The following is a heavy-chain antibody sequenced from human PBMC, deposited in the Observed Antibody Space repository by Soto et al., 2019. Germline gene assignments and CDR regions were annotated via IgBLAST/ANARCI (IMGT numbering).Heavy chain of an antibody. Sequence: QVQLVESGGGVVQPGRSRRLSCAASGFTFNTYGMHWVRQAPGKGLEWVAVIYYDGRNKYYADSVKGRFTISRDNSKNTLNLQMNSLRVEDTAVYYCARDLGELWPSVGGYWGQGTLVTVFS. J-gene: IGHJ4*02. CDR1: GFTFNTYG. CDR2: IYYDGRNK. V-gene: IGHV3-33*01. D-gene: IGHD1-26*01. CDR3: ARDLGELWPSVGGY.